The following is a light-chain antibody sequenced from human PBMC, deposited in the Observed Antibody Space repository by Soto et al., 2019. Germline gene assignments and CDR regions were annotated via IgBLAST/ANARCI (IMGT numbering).Light chain of an antibody. CDR3: SSCTSSSTLVV. J-gene: IGLJ1*01. CDR2: EVS. CDR1: SSDVGGYNY. Sequence: LTQPASVSGSPGQSITISCTGTSSDVGGYNYVSWYQQHPGKAPKLMIFEVSNRPSGVSNRFSGSKSGNTASLTISGLQAEDEADYYCSSCTSSSTLVVFGTGTKVTVL. V-gene: IGLV2-14*01.